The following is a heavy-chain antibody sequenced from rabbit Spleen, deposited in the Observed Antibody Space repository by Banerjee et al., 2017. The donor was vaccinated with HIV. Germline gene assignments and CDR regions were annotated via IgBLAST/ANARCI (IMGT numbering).Heavy chain of an antibody. D-gene: IGHD7-1*01. CDR2: INIVTGKS. CDR3: AKGTGTIRLDL. CDR1: GVSLNDKDV. Sequence: QEQLEESGGGLVKPEGSLTLTCKASGVSLNDKDVMCWVRQAPGKGLEWIACINIVTGKSVYASWAKGRFTMSRTSSTTVTLQMTSLTAADTATYFCAKGTGTIRLDLWGQGTLVTVS. J-gene: IGHJ3*01. V-gene: IGHV1S45*01.